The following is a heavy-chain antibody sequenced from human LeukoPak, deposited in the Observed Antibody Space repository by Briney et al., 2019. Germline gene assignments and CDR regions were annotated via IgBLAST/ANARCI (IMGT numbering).Heavy chain of an antibody. CDR2: IDTNTGSP. V-gene: IGHV7-4-1*02. D-gene: IGHD2-15*01. CDR1: GYTFTNYV. CDR3: ARSLPSNWFDP. J-gene: IGHJ5*02. Sequence: ASVKVSCKTSGYTFTNYVMNWVRQAPGQGLEWMGWIDTNTGSPTYVQGFTGRFVFSLDTSVSTAYLQISNLKAEDTAVYYCARSLPSNWFDPWGQGTQVTVSS.